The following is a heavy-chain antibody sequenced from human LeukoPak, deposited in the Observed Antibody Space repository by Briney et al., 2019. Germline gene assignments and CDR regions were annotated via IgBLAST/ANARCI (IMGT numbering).Heavy chain of an antibody. CDR2: IYYSGST. CDR3: ARDMMVRGVPTYYYYGMDV. D-gene: IGHD3-10*01. V-gene: IGHV4-31*03. J-gene: IGHJ6*02. CDR1: GGSISSGGYY. Sequence: SETLSLTCTDSGGSISSGGYYWSWIRQHPGKGLEWIGYIYYSGSTYYNPSLKSRVTISVDTSKNQFSLKLSSVTAADTAVYYCARDMMVRGVPTYYYYGMDVWGQGTTVTVSS.